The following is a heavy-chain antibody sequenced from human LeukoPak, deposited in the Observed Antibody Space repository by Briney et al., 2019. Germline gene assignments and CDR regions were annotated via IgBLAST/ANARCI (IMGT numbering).Heavy chain of an antibody. D-gene: IGHD3-3*01. V-gene: IGHV4-59*01. CDR2: IYYSGST. CDR3: AREYDFRSGYGVLGYFDL. CDR1: GGSISSYY. J-gene: IGHJ2*01. Sequence: SETLSLTCTVAGGSISSYYWSWLRQPPGKGLVSIGNIYYSGSTNYNPSLKSRVTISVDTSKNQFSQKLSSVTAADTAVYYCAREYDFRSGYGVLGYFDLWGRGTLVTVSS.